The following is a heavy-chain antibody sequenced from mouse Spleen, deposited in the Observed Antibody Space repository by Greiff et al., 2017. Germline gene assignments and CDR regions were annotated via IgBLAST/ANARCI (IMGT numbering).Heavy chain of an antibody. D-gene: IGHD2-1*01. V-gene: IGHV2-6*01. CDR3: ARVYYGNHGGVAY. J-gene: IGHJ3*01. CDR2: IWGGGST. Sequence: QVQLQQSGPGLVAPSQCLSITCTVSGFSLTSYGVDWVRQSPGKGLEWLGVIWGGGSTNYNSALKSRLSISKDNSKSQVFLKKNRLQTEDTARYYCARVYYGNHGGVAYWGQGTLGNVSA. CDR1: GFSLTSYG.